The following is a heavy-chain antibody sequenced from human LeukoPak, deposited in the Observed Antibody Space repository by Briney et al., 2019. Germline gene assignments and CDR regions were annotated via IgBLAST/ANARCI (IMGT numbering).Heavy chain of an antibody. CDR2: ISGSGGST. CDR1: GLTFDIYS. V-gene: IGHV3-23*01. CDR3: ARSLAAAGTNYYYGMDV. Sequence: GGSLRLSCEASGLTFDIYSMSWVRQAPGKGLEWVSAISGSGGSTYYADSVKGRFTISRGNSKNTLYLQMNSLGAEDTAVYYCARSLAAAGTNYYYGMDVWGQGTTVTVSS. D-gene: IGHD6-13*01. J-gene: IGHJ6*02.